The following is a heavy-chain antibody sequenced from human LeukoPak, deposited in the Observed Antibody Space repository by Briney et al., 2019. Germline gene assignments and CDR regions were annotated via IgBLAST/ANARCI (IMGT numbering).Heavy chain of an antibody. D-gene: IGHD3-10*02. CDR2: ISSSSSYI. V-gene: IGHV3-21*01. CDR1: GFTFSRYD. J-gene: IGHJ6*04. Sequence: GGSLRLSCVASGFTFSRYDMHWVRQAPGKGLEWVSSISSSSSYIYYADSVKGRFTISRDNAKNSLYLQMNSLRAEDTAVYYCAELGITMIGGVWGKGTTVTISS. CDR3: AELGITMIGGV.